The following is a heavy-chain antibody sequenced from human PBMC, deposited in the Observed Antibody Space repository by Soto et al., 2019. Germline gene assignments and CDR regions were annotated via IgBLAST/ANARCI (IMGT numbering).Heavy chain of an antibody. V-gene: IGHV4-59*01. CDR3: ARGLRVLIGSNCCYGLDV. CDR1: RGSISSYY. Sequence: SETLSVTCTVSRGSISSYYWSWIRQPPGKGLEWIGYIYYSGSTNYNPSLKRRVTISVDTSKNQCCLKLSSVTAVDTAVYYCARGLRVLIGSNCCYGLDVWAQGTT. D-gene: IGHD3-3*01. CDR2: IYYSGST. J-gene: IGHJ6*02.